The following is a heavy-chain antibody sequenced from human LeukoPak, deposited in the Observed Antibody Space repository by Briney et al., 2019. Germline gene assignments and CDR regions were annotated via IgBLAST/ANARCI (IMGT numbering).Heavy chain of an antibody. CDR1: GGPYNGYY. V-gene: IGHV4-34*01. D-gene: IGHD3-22*01. Sequence: SDTLSLICGVWGGPYNGYYGSWIRQPPGKGLEWIGEINHCGCNNHNPSLTSQVTLAVDTPKNQFSLKRRSVTAPDTAVYYCARHRRITMLAVVTYSHYYSLDVWGKGTTVTISS. J-gene: IGHJ6*03. CDR3: ARHRRITMLAVVTYSHYYSLDV. CDR2: INHCGCN.